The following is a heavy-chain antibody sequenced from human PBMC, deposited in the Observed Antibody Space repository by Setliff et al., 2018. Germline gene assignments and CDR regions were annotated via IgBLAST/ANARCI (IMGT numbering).Heavy chain of an antibody. CDR1: GGSISSGGYY. CDR2: IYYSGSTS. J-gene: IGHJ4*02. CDR3: ARGRAGHSGH. V-gene: IGHV4-31*03. D-gene: IGHD6-19*01. Sequence: SETLSLTCTVSGGSISSGGYYWSWIRQHPGKGLEWIGYIYYSGSTSYYNPSLKSRVTISVDTSKNQFSMKLSSVTAADTAVYYCARGRAGHSGHWGQGTLVTVSS.